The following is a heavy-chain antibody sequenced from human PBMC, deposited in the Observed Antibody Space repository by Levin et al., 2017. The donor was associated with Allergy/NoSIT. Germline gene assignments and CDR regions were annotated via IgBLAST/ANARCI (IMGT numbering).Heavy chain of an antibody. V-gene: IGHV3-9*01. CDR1: GFTFDDYA. D-gene: IGHD3-10*01. CDR3: ARDNIGLPDAFDI. CDR2: ISWNSGSI. J-gene: IGHJ3*02. Sequence: SLKISCAASGFTFDDYAMHWVRQAPGKGLEWVSCISWNSGSIGYADSVKGRFTISRDNAKNSLYLQMNSLRTEDTALYYCARDNIGLPDAFDIWGQGTMVIVSS.